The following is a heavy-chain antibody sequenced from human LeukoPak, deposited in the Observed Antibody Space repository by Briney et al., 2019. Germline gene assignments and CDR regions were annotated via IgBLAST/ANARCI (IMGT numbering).Heavy chain of an antibody. J-gene: IGHJ4*02. CDR3: ARGTDPEDY. V-gene: IGHV4-59*01. D-gene: IGHD1-1*01. CDR2: IYYSGST. CDR1: GGPISSYS. Sequence: SETLSLTCTVSGGPISSYSWSWIRQPPGKGLEWNGYIYYSGSTNYNPSLKSRVTISLDTSKNQFSLKLNSVTAADTAVYYCARGTDPEDYWGQGTLVTVSS.